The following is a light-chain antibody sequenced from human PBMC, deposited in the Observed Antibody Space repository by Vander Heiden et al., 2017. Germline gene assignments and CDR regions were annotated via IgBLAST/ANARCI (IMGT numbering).Light chain of an antibody. V-gene: IGKV3-15*01. Sequence: IVMTQSPPTLSVSAGERATLPCRASQSIGNLLAWYQQRPGQAPRLLIYAASSRATGIPARFSGSGSGTEFSLTISSLQSEDFAVYYCQQHHAWPLTFGGGTKVEIK. CDR3: QQHHAWPLT. CDR1: QSIGNL. J-gene: IGKJ4*01. CDR2: AAS.